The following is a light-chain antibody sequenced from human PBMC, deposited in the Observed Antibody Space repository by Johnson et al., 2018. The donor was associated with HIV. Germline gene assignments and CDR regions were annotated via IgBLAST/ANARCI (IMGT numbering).Light chain of an antibody. V-gene: IGLV1-51*02. CDR3: GTWDSSLSGGV. CDR1: SSNIGNNY. J-gene: IGLJ1*01. Sequence: QSVLTQPPSVSAAPGQKVTISCSGSSSNIGNNYVSWYQQFPGTAPKLLIYENNKRPSGIPDRFSGSKSGTSVTLDITGLQTGDEADYYCGTWDSSLSGGVFGSGTKVTVL. CDR2: ENN.